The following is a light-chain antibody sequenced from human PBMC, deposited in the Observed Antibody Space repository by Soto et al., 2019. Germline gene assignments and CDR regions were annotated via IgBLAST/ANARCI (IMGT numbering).Light chain of an antibody. CDR3: QQYTNRPPWT. V-gene: IGKV3-15*01. J-gene: IGKJ1*01. Sequence: ILMTQSPATLSVSPGDRATLSCRASQSVSTNLAWYQQRPGQAPRLLIYGASTTATGIPARFSGSGSGTEFTLTISSRQSDDFAVYYCQQYTNRPPWTFGQGTKVDLK. CDR2: GAS. CDR1: QSVSTN.